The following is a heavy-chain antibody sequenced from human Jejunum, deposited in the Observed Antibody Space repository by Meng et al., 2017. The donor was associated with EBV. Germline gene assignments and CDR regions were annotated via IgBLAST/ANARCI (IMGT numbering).Heavy chain of an antibody. Sequence: QVQLVQSGSELKKPGASVKVSCKASGSTFTSSGINWVRQAPGQGLEWMGWINTNTGYPTYAQDFTGRFVFSLDTSVSTAYLQITSLSTEDNAVYYCARVRPGGGWFDPWGQGTLVTVSS. CDR3: ARVRPGGGWFDP. J-gene: IGHJ5*02. D-gene: IGHD2-8*02. V-gene: IGHV7-4-1*02. CDR1: GSTFTSSG. CDR2: INTNTGYP.